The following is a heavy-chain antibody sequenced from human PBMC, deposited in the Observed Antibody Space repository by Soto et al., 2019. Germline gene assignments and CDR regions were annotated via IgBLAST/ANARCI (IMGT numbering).Heavy chain of an antibody. J-gene: IGHJ6*02. CDR1: GYSFTNYW. Sequence: PGESLKISCKGSGYSFTNYWISWVRQMPGKGLEWMGRIDPSDSYIKYSPSFQGHVTISADNSISTAYLQWSSLKASDTAMYYCARHDRSSTRCYNFGMDVWGQGTTVTVSS. CDR2: IDPSDSYI. V-gene: IGHV5-10-1*01. D-gene: IGHD2-2*02. CDR3: ARHDRSSTRCYNFGMDV.